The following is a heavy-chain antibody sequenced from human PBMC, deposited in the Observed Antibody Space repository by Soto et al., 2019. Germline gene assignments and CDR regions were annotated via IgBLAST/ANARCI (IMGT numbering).Heavy chain of an antibody. J-gene: IGHJ4*02. D-gene: IGHD5-12*01. Sequence: SETLSLTCTVSGGSISSYYWSWIRQPPGKGLEWIGYIYYSGSTNYNPSLKSRVTISIDTSKNQFSLKLSSVTAADTAVYYCARQGRGYSGTFDSWGQGTLVTVSS. V-gene: IGHV4-59*08. CDR3: ARQGRGYSGTFDS. CDR1: GGSISSYY. CDR2: IYYSGST.